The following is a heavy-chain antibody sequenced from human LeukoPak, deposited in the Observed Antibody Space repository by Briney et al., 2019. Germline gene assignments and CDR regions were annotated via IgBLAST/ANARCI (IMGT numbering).Heavy chain of an antibody. V-gene: IGHV1-2*02. CDR1: GYTFTGYY. Sequence: GASVKVSCKASGYTFTGYYMHWVRQAPGQGLEWMGWINPNSDGTNYAQKFQGRVTMTRDTSISTAYMELSRLRSDDTAVYYCARAPRYYYGSGSYYNADPYYFDYWGQGTLVTVSS. D-gene: IGHD3-10*01. CDR3: ARAPRYYYGSGSYYNADPYYFDY. CDR2: INPNSDGT. J-gene: IGHJ4*02.